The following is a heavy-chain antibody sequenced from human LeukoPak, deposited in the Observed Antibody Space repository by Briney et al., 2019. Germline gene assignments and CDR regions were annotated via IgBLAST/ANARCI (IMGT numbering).Heavy chain of an antibody. Sequence: GRSLRLSCAASGFTFDDYAMHWVRQAPGKGLEWVSGISWNSGSIGYADSVKGRFTISRDNAKNSLYLQMNSLRAEDTALYYCAKDRQAILTGYLDYWGQGTLVTVSS. CDR3: AKDRQAILTGYLDY. J-gene: IGHJ4*02. CDR1: GFTFDDYA. CDR2: ISWNSGSI. D-gene: IGHD3-9*01. V-gene: IGHV3-9*01.